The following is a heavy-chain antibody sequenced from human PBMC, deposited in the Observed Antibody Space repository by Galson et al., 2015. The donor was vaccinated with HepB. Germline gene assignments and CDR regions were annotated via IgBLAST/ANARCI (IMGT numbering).Heavy chain of an antibody. V-gene: IGHV1-18*04. Sequence: QSGAEVKKPGESLKVSCRASGYTFTSYGISWVRQAPGQGLEWMGWISAYNGNTNYAQKLQGRVTMTTDTSTSTAYMELRSLRSDDTAVYYCARVEGLGYCSSTSCYAGLTTSDYYGMDVWGQGTTVTVSS. CDR3: ARVEGLGYCSSTSCYAGLTTSDYYGMDV. D-gene: IGHD2-2*01. J-gene: IGHJ6*02. CDR1: GYTFTSYG. CDR2: ISAYNGNT.